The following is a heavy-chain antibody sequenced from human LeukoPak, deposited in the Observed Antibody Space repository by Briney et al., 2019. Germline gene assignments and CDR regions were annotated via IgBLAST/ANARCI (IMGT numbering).Heavy chain of an antibody. Sequence: GGSLRLSRAASEFTVSGNYMSWVRQAAGKGLEWVSVIYSGGSTYYADSVKGRFTISRDNSKNTLYLQMNSLRAEDTAVHYCARGVDDGALDISGQGTMVTVSS. CDR2: IYSGGST. V-gene: IGHV3-53*01. CDR3: ARGVDDGALDI. J-gene: IGHJ3*02. CDR1: EFTVSGNY.